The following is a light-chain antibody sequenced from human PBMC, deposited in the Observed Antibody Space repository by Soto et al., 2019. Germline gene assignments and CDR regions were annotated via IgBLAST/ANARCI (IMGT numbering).Light chain of an antibody. CDR2: AAS. J-gene: IGKJ1*01. V-gene: IGKV1-5*01. CDR1: QSISSY. Sequence: DIQMTRSPSSLSASVGDRVTITCRASQSISSYLNWYQQKPGKAPKLLIYAASSLESGVPSRFSGSGSGTEFTLTISSLQPDDFATYYCQQYNSYSPTFGQGTKVDIK. CDR3: QQYNSYSPT.